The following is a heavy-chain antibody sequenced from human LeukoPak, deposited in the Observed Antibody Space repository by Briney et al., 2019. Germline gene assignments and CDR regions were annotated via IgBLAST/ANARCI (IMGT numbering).Heavy chain of an antibody. D-gene: IGHD3-22*01. CDR1: GFTVSGNY. CDR2: IYSGGNT. CDR3: AGSSGVVAITVDY. V-gene: IGHV3-66*01. Sequence: GGSLRLSCAASGFTVSGNYMSWVRQAPGKGLEWVSVIYSGGNTYYADSVKGRFTISRDNSKNTLYLQMNSLRAEDTAVYYCAGSSGVVAITVDYWGQGTLVTVSS. J-gene: IGHJ4*02.